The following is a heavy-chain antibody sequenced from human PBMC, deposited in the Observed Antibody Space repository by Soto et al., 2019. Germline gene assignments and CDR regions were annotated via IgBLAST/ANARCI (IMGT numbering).Heavy chain of an antibody. CDR2: ISGSGDGT. J-gene: IGHJ6*02. D-gene: IGHD2-8*01. V-gene: IGHV3-23*01. CDR1: GFTVNSHV. CDR3: TKSRRGILMVYGFGGMDV. Sequence: EVQLLESGGGVVQRGGSLRLSCAASGFTVNSHVMSWVRQAPGKGLEWVASISGSGDGTYYGDSVKGRFTISRDSSSSTLYLQMNNLRGEDTAVYFCTKSRRGILMVYGFGGMDVWGQGTTVTVSS.